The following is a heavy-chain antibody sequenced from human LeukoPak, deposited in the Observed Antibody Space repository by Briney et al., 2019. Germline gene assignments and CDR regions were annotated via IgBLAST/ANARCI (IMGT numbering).Heavy chain of an antibody. CDR2: INHSGST. J-gene: IGHJ4*02. D-gene: IGHD5-12*01. CDR3: ARDIYSGYDLDIFDY. CDR1: GGSFSGYY. V-gene: IGHV4-34*01. Sequence: SETLSLTCAVYGGSFSGYYWSWIRQPPGRGLEWIGEINHSGSTNYNPSLKSRVTISVDTSKNQFSLKLSSVTAADTAVYYCARDIYSGYDLDIFDYWGQGTLVTVSS.